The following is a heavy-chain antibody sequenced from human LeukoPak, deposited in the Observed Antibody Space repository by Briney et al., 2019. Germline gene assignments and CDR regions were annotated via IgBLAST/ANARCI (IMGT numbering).Heavy chain of an antibody. CDR3: ASSPTAPDRLGDYFDY. D-gene: IGHD1-14*01. J-gene: IGHJ4*02. CDR1: GGSISSYY. V-gene: IGHV4-59*01. Sequence: SETLSLTCTVSGGSISSYYWSWIRQPPGKGLEWIGYIYYSGSTNYNPSLKSRVTISVDTSKNQFSLKLSSVTAGDTAVYYCASSPTAPDRLGDYFDYWGQGTLVTVSS. CDR2: IYYSGST.